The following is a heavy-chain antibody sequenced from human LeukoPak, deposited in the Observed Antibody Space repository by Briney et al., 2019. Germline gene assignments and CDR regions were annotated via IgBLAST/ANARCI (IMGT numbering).Heavy chain of an antibody. CDR3: AADFYMDV. J-gene: IGHJ6*03. CDR2: IVVGSGNT. Sequence: GASVKVSCKASGYTFTGYYMYWVRQARGQRLEWIGWIVVGSGNTNYAQKFQERVTITRDMSTSTAYMELSSLRSEDTAVYYCAADFYMDVWGKGTTVTVSS. CDR1: GYTFTGYY. V-gene: IGHV1-58*02.